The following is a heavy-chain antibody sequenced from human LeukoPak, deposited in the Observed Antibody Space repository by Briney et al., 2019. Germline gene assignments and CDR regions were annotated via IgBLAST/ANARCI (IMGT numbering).Heavy chain of an antibody. V-gene: IGHV4-39*07. J-gene: IGHJ5*02. CDR1: GGSISSSSYY. CDR3: ARDQNYGDYENNWFDP. D-gene: IGHD4-17*01. Sequence: PSETLSLTCTVSGGSISSSSYYWGWIRQPPGKGLEWIGSIYYSGSTYYNPSLKSRVTISVDTSKNQFSLKLSSVTAADTAVYYCARDQNYGDYENNWFDPWGQGTLVTVSS. CDR2: IYYSGST.